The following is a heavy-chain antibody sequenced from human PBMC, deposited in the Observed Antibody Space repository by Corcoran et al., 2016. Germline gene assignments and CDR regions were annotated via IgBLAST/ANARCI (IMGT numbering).Heavy chain of an antibody. V-gene: IGHV4-39*07. J-gene: IGHJ5*02. CDR1: GGSISSSSYY. CDR3: ARDRNIAAAGIGWFDP. CDR2: IYYSGST. D-gene: IGHD6-13*01. Sequence: QLQLQESGPGLVKPSETLSLTCTVSGGSISSSSYYWGWIRQPPGKGLEWIGSIYYSGSTYYNPSLKSRVTISVDTSKNQFSLKLSSVTAADTAVYYCARDRNIAAAGIGWFDPWGQGTLVTVSS.